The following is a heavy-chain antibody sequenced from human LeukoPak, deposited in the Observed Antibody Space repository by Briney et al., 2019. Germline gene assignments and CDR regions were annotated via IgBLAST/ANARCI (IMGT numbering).Heavy chain of an antibody. J-gene: IGHJ4*02. CDR1: GFTFSSYA. D-gene: IGHD5-12*01. Sequence: GGSLRLSCAASGFTFSSYAMSWVRQAPGKGLEWVSTFGRSGGSTFYADSVKGRFTISRDNSKNTLYLQMNSLRAEDTAVHYCAKRVSSGLYYFDYWGQGTLVTVSS. CDR3: AKRVSSGLYYFDY. V-gene: IGHV3-23*01. CDR2: FGRSGGST.